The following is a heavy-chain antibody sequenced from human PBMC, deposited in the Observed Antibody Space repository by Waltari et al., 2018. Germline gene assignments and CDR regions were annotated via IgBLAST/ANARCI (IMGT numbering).Heavy chain of an antibody. CDR2: IKKDGSKE. D-gene: IGHD3-22*01. CDR1: GFTLSSYW. Sequence: EVQLVESGGGLVQPGGSLRLSCAASGFTLSSYWLSWVRQAPGKGVEWVANIKKDGSKEYYVDSVRGRFTISRDNAKNSLYLQMNSLRPEDTAVYYCARDQWFAFDIWGQGTMVTVSS. CDR3: ARDQWFAFDI. V-gene: IGHV3-7*01. J-gene: IGHJ3*02.